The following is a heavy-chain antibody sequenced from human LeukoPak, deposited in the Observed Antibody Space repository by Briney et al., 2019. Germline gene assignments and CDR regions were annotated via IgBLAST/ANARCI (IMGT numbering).Heavy chain of an antibody. J-gene: IGHJ4*02. CDR2: IWYDGSNK. CDR3: ARANWGHPMYYFDY. CDR1: GFRFSTYG. D-gene: IGHD7-27*01. V-gene: IGHV3-33*01. Sequence: GRSLRLSCAASGFRFSTYGMHWVRQAPGKGLEWVAVIWYDGSNKYYADSVEGRFTISRDDSKNTLYLQMISLRAEDTAMYYCARANWGHPMYYFDYWGQGTLVTVSS.